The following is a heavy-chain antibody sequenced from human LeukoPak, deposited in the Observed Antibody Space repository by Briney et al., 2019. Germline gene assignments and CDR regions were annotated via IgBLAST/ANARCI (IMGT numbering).Heavy chain of an antibody. Sequence: GGSLRLSCAASGLTFSDYWMYWVRQAPGKGLEWVANIKYDGSEKYYVDSVKGRFTISRDNAKNSLCLQMNSLRVEDTAMYYCATDRGLRWGKGTTVTVSS. CDR1: GLTFSDYW. CDR3: ATDRGLR. J-gene: IGHJ6*04. V-gene: IGHV3-7*03. CDR2: IKYDGSEK.